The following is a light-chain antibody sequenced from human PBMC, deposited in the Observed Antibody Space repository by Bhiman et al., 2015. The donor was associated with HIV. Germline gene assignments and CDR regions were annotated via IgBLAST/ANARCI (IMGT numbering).Light chain of an antibody. CDR1: RSNIGAAYD. CDR3: GTWDSSLSAEV. Sequence: QSVLTQPPSVSGAPGQRVTISCTGSRSNIGAAYDVHWYQQLPGTAPKLLIYGNTNRPSGIPDRFSGSKSGTSATLGITGLQTGDEADYYCGTWDSSLSAEVFGGGTKLTVL. CDR2: GNT. J-gene: IGLJ3*02. V-gene: IGLV1-50*01.